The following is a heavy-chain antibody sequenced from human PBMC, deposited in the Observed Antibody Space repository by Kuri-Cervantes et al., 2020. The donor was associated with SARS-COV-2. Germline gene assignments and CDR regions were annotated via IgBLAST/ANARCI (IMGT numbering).Heavy chain of an antibody. J-gene: IGHJ4*02. CDR2: ISYDGSNK. D-gene: IGHD1-26*01. CDR1: GFTFSSYA. Sequence: GESLKISCAASGFTFSSYAMHWVRQAPGKGLEWVAVISYDGSNKYYADSVKGRFTISRDNSKSTLYLQMNSLRAEDAAVYYCARRAGATGYWGQGTLVTVSS. V-gene: IGHV3-30-3*01. CDR3: ARRAGATGY.